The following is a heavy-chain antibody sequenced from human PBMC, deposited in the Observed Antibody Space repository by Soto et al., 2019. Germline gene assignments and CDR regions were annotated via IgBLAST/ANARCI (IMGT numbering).Heavy chain of an antibody. J-gene: IGHJ6*02. CDR2: ISSSSSTI. CDR1: GFTFSSYS. CDR3: ASSIGSYFYYYYGMDV. D-gene: IGHD1-26*01. V-gene: IGHV3-48*02. Sequence: VGSLRLSCVASGFTFSSYSMNWVRQAPGKGLEWVSYISSSSSTIYYADSVKGRFTISRDNAKNSLYLQTNSLRDEDTAVYYCASSIGSYFYYYYGMDVWGQGTTVTVSS.